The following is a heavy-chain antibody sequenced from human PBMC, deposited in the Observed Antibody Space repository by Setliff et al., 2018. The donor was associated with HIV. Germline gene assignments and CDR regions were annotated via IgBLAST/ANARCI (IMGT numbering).Heavy chain of an antibody. D-gene: IGHD7-27*01. CDR2: IYWDDDK. J-gene: IGHJ2*01. Sequence: SGPTLVNPTQTLTLTCTFSGFLFSTNRVGVGWIRQPPGKALEWLALIYWDDDKRYSPSLKSRLSITKGTSKNQVVLTMTNMDPVDTATYYCAHNINWGSDWYFDLWGRGTLVTVS. CDR1: GFLFSTNRVG. CDR3: AHNINWGSDWYFDL. V-gene: IGHV2-5*02.